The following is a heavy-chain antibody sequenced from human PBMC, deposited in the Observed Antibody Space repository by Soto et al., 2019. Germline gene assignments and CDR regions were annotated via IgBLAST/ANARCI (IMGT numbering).Heavy chain of an antibody. D-gene: IGHD3-16*01. CDR2: LSTYNGNA. CDR1: GYTFTTYY. J-gene: IGHJ6*02. Sequence: SVKVSCKASGYTFTTYYINRVRLAPGQGLEWTGWLSTYNGNANYLQKLQGRVTMNTDTCTSPAHMDQRSLRSDGTALYFWARVMTLPKQVLGGFYYGLEVWALGTTITVSS. V-gene: IGHV1-18*01. CDR3: ARVMTLPKQVLGGFYYGLEV.